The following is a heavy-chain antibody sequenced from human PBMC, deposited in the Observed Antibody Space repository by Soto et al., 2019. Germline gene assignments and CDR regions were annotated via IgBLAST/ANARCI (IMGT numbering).Heavy chain of an antibody. CDR1: GVSINSFS. CDR3: ARGRGSGWYEDAFDI. CDR2: INYIGST. D-gene: IGHD6-19*01. Sequence: SETLSLTCTVSGVSINSFSWSWIRQPPGKGLECIGYINYIGSTNYSASLNSRVTISVDTSKNQFSLRLSSVTAADTAVYYCARGRGSGWYEDAFDIWGQGTMVTVSS. J-gene: IGHJ3*02. V-gene: IGHV4-59*08.